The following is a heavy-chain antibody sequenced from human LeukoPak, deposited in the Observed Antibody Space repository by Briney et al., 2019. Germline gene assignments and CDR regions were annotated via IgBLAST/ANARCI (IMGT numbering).Heavy chain of an antibody. CDR1: GGSISSYY. J-gene: IGHJ4*02. Sequence: SETLSLTCTVSGGSISSYYWSWIRQPPGKGLEWIGYIYYSGSTNYNPSLKSRVTISVDTSKNQFSLKLSSVTAADTAVYYCARLYGGNFHIDYWGQGTLVTVSS. CDR2: IYYSGST. CDR3: ARLYGGNFHIDY. V-gene: IGHV4-59*08. D-gene: IGHD4-23*01.